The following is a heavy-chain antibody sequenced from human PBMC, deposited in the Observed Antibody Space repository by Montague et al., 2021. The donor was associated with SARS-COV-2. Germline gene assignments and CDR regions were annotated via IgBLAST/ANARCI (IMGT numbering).Heavy chain of an antibody. V-gene: IGHV4-34*01. D-gene: IGHD3-22*01. J-gene: IGHJ4*02. Sequence: SETLSLTCAVYGGSFSGHSWTWIRQPPGKGLEWIGEINHSGGNNXNPSPKSRVTIPVDTSKNQFSLKLSSLTAADTAVYYCARGLTDVTVILVFVGASLYFDSWGQGALVTVSS. CDR3: ARGLTDVTVILVFVGASLYFDS. CDR1: GGSFSGHS. CDR2: INHSGGN.